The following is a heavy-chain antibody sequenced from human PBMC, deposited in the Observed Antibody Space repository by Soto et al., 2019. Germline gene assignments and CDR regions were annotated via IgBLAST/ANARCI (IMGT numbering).Heavy chain of an antibody. V-gene: IGHV4-4*02. CDR2: ISYSGTT. CDR3: ASHMLLACTRGFDF. D-gene: IGHD6-19*01. J-gene: IGHJ4*02. CDR1: GDSLSGTYW. Sequence: QVQLQESGPGLVKPSETLSLTCAVSGDSLSGTYWWSWVRQAPGGGLQWIGEISYSGTTHYDHSLMSWVTISKDKSRSEFSPTLISVTAAYSASYYCASHMLLACTRGFDFGGQGILVTVSS.